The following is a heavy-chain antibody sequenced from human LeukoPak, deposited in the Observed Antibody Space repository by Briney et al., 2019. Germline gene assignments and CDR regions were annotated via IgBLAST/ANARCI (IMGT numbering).Heavy chain of an antibody. CDR1: GFMFSKYW. V-gene: IGHV3-7*01. J-gene: IGHJ3*02. CDR3: SRDANYYDSSRHYFDAFDI. CDR2: IRGDGSVK. Sequence: PGGSLRLSCEASGFMFSKYWMTWVRQAPGKGPEWVANIRGDGSVKYLLDSVKGRFSISRENAKNSLSLEMNNLRAEDTAVYYCSRDANYYDSSRHYFDAFDIWGRGTMVTVSS. D-gene: IGHD3-22*01.